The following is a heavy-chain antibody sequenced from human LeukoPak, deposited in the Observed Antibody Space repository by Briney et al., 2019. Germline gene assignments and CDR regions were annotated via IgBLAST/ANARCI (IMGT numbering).Heavy chain of an antibody. V-gene: IGHV3-21*01. D-gene: IGHD6-19*01. J-gene: IGHJ4*02. CDR3: ARGIASSGWLFDY. CDR1: GFTFSSYT. CDR2: ISTSSTYI. Sequence: GGSLRLSCAASGFTFSSYTMNWVRQAPGKGLEWVSSISTSSTYISYADSVEGRFTISRDNAKNSLYLQMNSLRAEDTAVYYCARGIASSGWLFDYWGQGTLVTVSS.